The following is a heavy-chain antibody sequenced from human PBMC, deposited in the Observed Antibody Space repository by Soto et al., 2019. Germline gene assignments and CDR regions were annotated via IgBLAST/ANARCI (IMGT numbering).Heavy chain of an antibody. Sequence: ASVKVSCKAPGITFSSYAIHWVRQAPGQGLEWMGWINPNSGGTNYAQKLQGWVTMTRDTSISTAYMELSRLRSDDTAVYYCAREVNYYDSSGPPPAFDIWGQGTMVTVSS. J-gene: IGHJ3*02. V-gene: IGHV1-2*04. CDR1: GITFSSYA. CDR2: INPNSGGT. D-gene: IGHD3-22*01. CDR3: AREVNYYDSSGPPPAFDI.